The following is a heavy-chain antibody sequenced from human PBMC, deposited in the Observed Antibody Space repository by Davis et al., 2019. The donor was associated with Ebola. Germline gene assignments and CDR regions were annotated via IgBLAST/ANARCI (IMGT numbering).Heavy chain of an antibody. V-gene: IGHV3-7*03. CDR3: ARDEGCSGGSCFYYYYYGMDV. D-gene: IGHD2-15*01. Sequence: GGSLRLSCAASGFTFSSYWMSWVRQAPGKGLEWVANIKQDGSENYYVDSVKGRFTISRDNAKNSLYLQMNSLRAEDTAVYYCARDEGCSGGSCFYYYYYGMDVWGQGTTVTVSS. CDR2: IKQDGSEN. CDR1: GFTFSSYW. J-gene: IGHJ6*02.